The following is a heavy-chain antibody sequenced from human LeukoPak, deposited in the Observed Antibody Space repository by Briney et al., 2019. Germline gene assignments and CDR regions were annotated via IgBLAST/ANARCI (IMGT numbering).Heavy chain of an antibody. V-gene: IGHV4-39*07. Sequence: SETLSLTCTVSGGSISSSSYYWGWIRQPPGKGLEWIGSIYYSGSTYYNPSLKSRVTISVDRSKNQFSLKLSSVTAADTAVYYCARVHSSGWFDDAFDIWGQGTMVTVSS. D-gene: IGHD6-19*01. CDR2: IYYSGST. CDR1: GGSISSSSYY. J-gene: IGHJ3*02. CDR3: ARVHSSGWFDDAFDI.